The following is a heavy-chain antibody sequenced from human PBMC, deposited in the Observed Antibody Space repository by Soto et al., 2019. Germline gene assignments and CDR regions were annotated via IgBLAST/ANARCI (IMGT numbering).Heavy chain of an antibody. J-gene: IGHJ4*02. CDR3: FRGGVTSRTFDY. V-gene: IGHV5-51*01. Sequence: GASLKISCKASGYIIKNYWIGWVRQMPGQGLEWMGIIFPDDSDTRYSPSFQGHVTISVGKSISTAYVQWSSLKASDSAIYYCFRGGVTSRTFDYWGQGTLVTVSS. D-gene: IGHD3-16*01. CDR2: IFPDDSDT. CDR1: GYIIKNYW.